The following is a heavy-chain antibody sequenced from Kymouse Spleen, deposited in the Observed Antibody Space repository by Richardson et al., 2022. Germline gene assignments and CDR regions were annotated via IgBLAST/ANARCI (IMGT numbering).Heavy chain of an antibody. V-gene: IGHV3-30*18. Sequence: QVQLVESGGGVVQPGRSLRLSCAASGFTFSSYGMHWVRQAPGKGLEWVAVISYDGSNKYYADSVKGRFTISRDNSKNTLYLQMNSLRAEDTAVYYCAKDPEQWPNYFDYWGQGTLVTVSS. CDR3: AKDPEQWPNYFDY. J-gene: IGHJ4*02. D-gene: IGHD6-19*01. CDR2: ISYDGSNK. CDR1: GFTFSSYG.